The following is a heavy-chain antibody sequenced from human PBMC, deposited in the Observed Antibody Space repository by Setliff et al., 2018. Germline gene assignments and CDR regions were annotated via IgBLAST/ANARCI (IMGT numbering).Heavy chain of an antibody. D-gene: IGHD1-26*01. CDR2: IKSYGSGGTI. J-gene: IGHJ5*02. Sequence: GGPRLSCAVSGLRFSDAWVSWVRQAPGKGLEWAGRIKSYGSGGTIDYAAPVKGRFTISRDNSKNILYLQMNSLRADDTAEYYCARESIGRGHWFDPWGQGTLVTVSS. V-gene: IGHV3-15*01. CDR1: GLRFSDAW. CDR3: ARESIGRGHWFDP.